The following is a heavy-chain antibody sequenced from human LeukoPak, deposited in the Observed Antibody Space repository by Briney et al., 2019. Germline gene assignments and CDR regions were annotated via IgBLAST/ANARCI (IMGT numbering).Heavy chain of an antibody. J-gene: IGHJ4*02. CDR3: ARGRGPSGSRKFDY. CDR2: MNPNSGNT. V-gene: IGHV1-8*01. D-gene: IGHD1-26*01. CDR1: GCTFTSYD. Sequence: GASVKVSCKASGCTFTSYDINWVRQATGQGLEWMGWMNPNSGNTGYAQKFQGRVTMTRNTSISTAYMELSSLRSEDTAVYYCARGRGPSGSRKFDYWGQGTLVTVSS.